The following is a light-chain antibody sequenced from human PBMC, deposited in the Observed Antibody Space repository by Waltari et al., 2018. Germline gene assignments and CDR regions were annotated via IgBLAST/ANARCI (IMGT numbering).Light chain of an antibody. CDR1: QSLLHSGGKTY. Sequence: IVMTQTPLSLPVTPGAPASISCRSSQSLLHSGGKTYLYWYLQKPGQSPKRLIHEVANRASGVPDRFSGSGSGTDFTLKISRVEAEDVGVYYCMQGIQLPLTFGGGTKVEIK. CDR2: EVA. V-gene: IGKV2D-29*02. CDR3: MQGIQLPLT. J-gene: IGKJ4*01.